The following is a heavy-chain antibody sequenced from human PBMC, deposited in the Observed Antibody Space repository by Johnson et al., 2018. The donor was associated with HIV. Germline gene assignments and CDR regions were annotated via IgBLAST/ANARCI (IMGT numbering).Heavy chain of an antibody. J-gene: IGHJ3*02. CDR2: ISYDGSSK. CDR3: ARAYNFWSGENDAFDI. V-gene: IGHV3-30-3*01. D-gene: IGHD3-3*01. CDR1: GFTFRNYA. Sequence: QVQLVESGGGVVQPGRSLSLSCVASGFTFRNYAMHWVRQAPGKGLEWVAVISYDGSSKFYADSVKGRFTISRDNSKNTLYLQMNSLRAEDTAVYYCARAYNFWSGENDAFDIWGQGTMVTVSS.